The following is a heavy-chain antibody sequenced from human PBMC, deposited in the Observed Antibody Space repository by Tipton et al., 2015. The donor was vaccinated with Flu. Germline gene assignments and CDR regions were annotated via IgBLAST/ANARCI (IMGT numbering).Heavy chain of an antibody. CDR2: IYYRGST. CDR3: ARGVQYYDILTGYTAYFDY. V-gene: IGHV4-59*01. CDR1: GGSISSYY. D-gene: IGHD3-9*01. Sequence: TLSLTCTVSGGSISSYYWSWIRQPPGKGLEWIGYIYYRGSTNYNPSLKSRVTISVDTSKNQFSLKLSSVTAADTAVYYCARGVQYYDILTGYTAYFDYWGQGTLVTVSS. J-gene: IGHJ4*02.